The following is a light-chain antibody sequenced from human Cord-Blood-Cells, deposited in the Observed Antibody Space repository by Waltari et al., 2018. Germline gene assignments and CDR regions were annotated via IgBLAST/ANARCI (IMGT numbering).Light chain of an antibody. Sequence: QSALTQPASVSGSPGQSITISCTGTSSDVGGYNYVFWYQQHPGKAPKLMIYEVSNRPSGVSNRFSGSKSGNTASLTISGLQAEDEADYYCSSYTSSNTLYVFGTGTKVTVL. CDR3: SSYTSSNTLYV. CDR1: SSDVGGYNY. CDR2: EVS. V-gene: IGLV2-14*01. J-gene: IGLJ1*01.